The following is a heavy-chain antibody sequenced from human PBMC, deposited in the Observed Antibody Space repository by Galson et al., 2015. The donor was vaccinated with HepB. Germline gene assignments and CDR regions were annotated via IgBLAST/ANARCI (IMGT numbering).Heavy chain of an antibody. V-gene: IGHV1-3*01. J-gene: IGHJ2*01. CDR3: ARNPSTVTSRLWYFDL. CDR2: INAGNGNT. CDR1: GYTFTSYA. Sequence: SVKVSCKASGYTFTSYAMHWVRQAPGQRLEWMGWINAGNGNTKYSQKFQGRVTITRDTSASTAYMELSSLRSEDTAVYYCARNPSTVTSRLWYFDLWGRGTLVTVSS. D-gene: IGHD4-17*01.